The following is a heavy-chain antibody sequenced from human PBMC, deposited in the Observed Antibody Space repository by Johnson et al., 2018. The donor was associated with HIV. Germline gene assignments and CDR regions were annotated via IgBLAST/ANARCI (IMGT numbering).Heavy chain of an antibody. V-gene: IGHV3-11*04. J-gene: IGHJ3*02. CDR2: ISSSCTTI. Sequence: QVQLVESGGGLVQPGGSLRLSCVVSGFTFRDYYMSWIRQAPGKGLEWVSYISSSCTTIYYADSVKGRFTISRDNVKNSLYLQMNSLRAEDTAVYYCARVPSGTPSSIWGQGTKVTVS. CDR1: GFTFRDYY. CDR3: ARVPSGTPSSI. D-gene: IGHD1-1*01.